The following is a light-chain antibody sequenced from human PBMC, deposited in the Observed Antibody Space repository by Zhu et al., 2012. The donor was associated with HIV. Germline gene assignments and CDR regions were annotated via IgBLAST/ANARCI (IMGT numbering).Light chain of an antibody. J-gene: IGKJ2*01. V-gene: IGKV3-15*01. CDR3: QQFNNWPPLYT. CDR2: GAS. CDR1: QSISNN. Sequence: EIVMTQSPATLSVSRGERATLSCRASQSISNNLAWYQQKPGQAPSLLIYGASARATGIPPRFSGSGSGTEFTLTISSVQSEDFAIYYCQQFNNWPPLYTFGQGTKLEIK.